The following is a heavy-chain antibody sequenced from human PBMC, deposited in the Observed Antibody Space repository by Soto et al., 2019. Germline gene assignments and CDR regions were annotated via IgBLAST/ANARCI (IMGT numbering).Heavy chain of an antibody. CDR3: ARDSPGVLPAYYFDY. Sequence: QVQLVQSGAEVKKPGASVKVSCKASGYTFTGYYMHWVRQAPGQGLEWMGWINPNSGGTNYAQKFQGRVTMTRDTSISTAYMELSRLRSDDTAVYYCARDSPGVLPAYYFDYWGQGTLVTVSS. CDR2: INPNSGGT. J-gene: IGHJ4*02. D-gene: IGHD6-6*01. V-gene: IGHV1-2*02. CDR1: GYTFTGYY.